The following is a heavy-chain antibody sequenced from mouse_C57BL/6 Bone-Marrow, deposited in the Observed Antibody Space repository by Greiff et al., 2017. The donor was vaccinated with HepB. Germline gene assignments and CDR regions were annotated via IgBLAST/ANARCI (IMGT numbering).Heavy chain of an antibody. CDR1: GYSFTSYY. V-gene: IGHV1-66*01. CDR2: IYPGSGNT. CDR3: AYYGSSSGAMDY. J-gene: IGHJ4*01. Sequence: QVHVKQSGPELVKPGASVKISCKASGYSFTSYYIHWVKQRPGQGLEWIGWIYPGSGNTKYNEKFKGKATLTADTSSSTAYMQLSSLTSEDSAVYYCAYYGSSSGAMDYWGQGTSVTVSS. D-gene: IGHD1-1*01.